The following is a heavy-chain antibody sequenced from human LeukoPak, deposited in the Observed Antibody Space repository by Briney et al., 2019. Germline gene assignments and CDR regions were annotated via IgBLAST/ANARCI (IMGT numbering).Heavy chain of an antibody. CDR2: ISSSSSYI. CDR3: AKDRLLAAAPNWFDP. V-gene: IGHV3-21*04. D-gene: IGHD6-13*01. CDR1: GFTFSSYS. J-gene: IGHJ5*02. Sequence: GGSLRPSCAASGFTFSSYSMNWVRQAPGKGLEWVSSISSSSSYIYYADSVKGRFTISRDNSKNTLYLQMNSLRAEDTAVYYCAKDRLLAAAPNWFDPWGQGTLVTVSS.